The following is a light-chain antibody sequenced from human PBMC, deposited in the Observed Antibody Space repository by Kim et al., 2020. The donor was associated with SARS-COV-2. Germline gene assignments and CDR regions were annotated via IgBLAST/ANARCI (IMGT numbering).Light chain of an antibody. J-gene: IGKJ4*01. Sequence: SPGERATLSCRASRSVSRDSLAWYQQKPGQAPRLLMYDVSSRATGVPDRFSGSGSGTDFTLTITRLAPEDSAVYFCQQYDNTLLTFGGGTKVDIK. CDR2: DVS. CDR3: QQYDNTLLT. CDR1: RSVSRDS. V-gene: IGKV3-20*01.